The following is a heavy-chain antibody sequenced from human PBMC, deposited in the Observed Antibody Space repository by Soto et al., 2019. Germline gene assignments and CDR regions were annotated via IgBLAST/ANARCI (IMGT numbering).Heavy chain of an antibody. V-gene: IGHV3-23*01. D-gene: IGHD1-20*01. CDR3: VKDRMAYNSGWDPLDI. CDR2: IGSVGGDT. Sequence: EVQLLESGGGLVQPGGSLRLSCAASGFTFYSYAMSWVRQAPGKGLEWVSTIGSVGGDTYYADSVKGRFTISRDDSKNTMRLQMNRLRAEDTAVYYCVKDRMAYNSGWDPLDIWGQGTMVTVSS. J-gene: IGHJ3*02. CDR1: GFTFYSYA.